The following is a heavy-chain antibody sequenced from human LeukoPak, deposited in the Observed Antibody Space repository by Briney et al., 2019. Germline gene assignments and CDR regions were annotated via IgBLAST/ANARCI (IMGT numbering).Heavy chain of an antibody. J-gene: IGHJ6*02. CDR3: AKVERTGYTVGGMDV. V-gene: IGHV3-23*01. D-gene: IGHD3-9*01. CDR2: ISGSGATI. Sequence: GGSLRLSCAASGFTFSSYAMNWVRQAPGKGPEWVSVISGSGATIDYGDSVKGRFTISRDNSKNTLYLQINSLRAEDTAVYYCAKVERTGYTVGGMDVWGQGTTVTGSS. CDR1: GFTFSSYA.